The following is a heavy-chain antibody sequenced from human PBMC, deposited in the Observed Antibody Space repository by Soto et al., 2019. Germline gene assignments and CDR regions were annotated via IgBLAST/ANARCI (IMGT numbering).Heavy chain of an antibody. D-gene: IGHD2-21*01. CDR3: ARDSISTRDPHYFDC. CDR2: IIPVFGTP. CDR1: GGTFSSYA. Sequence: ASVKVSCKASGGTFSSYAISWVRQAPGQGLEWMGGIIPVFGTPNYAQKFQGRVTITADTSTSTAYMELSSLRSDDTAVYYCARDSISTRDPHYFDCWGQGTLVTVYS. V-gene: IGHV1-69*06. J-gene: IGHJ4*02.